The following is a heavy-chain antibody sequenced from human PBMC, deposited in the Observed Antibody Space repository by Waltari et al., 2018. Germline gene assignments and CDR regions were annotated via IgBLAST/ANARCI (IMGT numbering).Heavy chain of an antibody. J-gene: IGHJ4*02. CDR2: MYYSGST. CDR3: AREYYYDTRWIDY. D-gene: IGHD3-22*01. CDR1: GGSILSATYS. Sequence: QLPLQESGPGLVKPSETLSLTCTVSGGSILSATYSWGGIRQPPGKGLEWIGSMYYSGSTSYNPSLKSRVTVSVDTSKNQFSLKLNSVTAADTAVYYCAREYYYDTRWIDYWGQGTQVTVSS. V-gene: IGHV4-39*07.